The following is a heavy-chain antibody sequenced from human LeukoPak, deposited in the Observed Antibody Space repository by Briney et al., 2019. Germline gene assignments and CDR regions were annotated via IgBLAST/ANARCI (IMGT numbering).Heavy chain of an antibody. CDR2: IHHSGIS. CDR1: GDSITTYH. J-gene: IGHJ5*02. CDR3: ARKFDYFDRSGYGYGDWFDP. Sequence: SETLSRTCTVSGDSITTYHWSWIRQPPGKGLEYIGHIHHSGISISNPSLESRVSISVDTSKNQFSLKVSSVTAADTAVYYCARKFDYFDRSGYGYGDWFDPWGQGTLVTVSS. D-gene: IGHD3-22*01. V-gene: IGHV4-59*01.